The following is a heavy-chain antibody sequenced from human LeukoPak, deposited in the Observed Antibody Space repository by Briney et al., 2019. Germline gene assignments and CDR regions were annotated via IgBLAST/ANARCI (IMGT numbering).Heavy chain of an antibody. CDR2: ISSSSSTI. Sequence: SGGSLRLSCAASGFTFSSYSMNWVRQAPGKGLEWVSYISSSSSTIYYADSVKGRFTISRDNAKNSLYLQMNSLRAEDTAVYYCARTPSRIAADLDYWGQGTLVTVSS. CDR1: GFTFSSYS. D-gene: IGHD6-13*01. CDR3: ARTPSRIAADLDY. V-gene: IGHV3-48*01. J-gene: IGHJ4*02.